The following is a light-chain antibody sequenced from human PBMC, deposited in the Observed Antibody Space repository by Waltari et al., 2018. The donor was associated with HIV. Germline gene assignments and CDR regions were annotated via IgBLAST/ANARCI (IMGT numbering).Light chain of an antibody. CDR2: ADV. V-gene: IGLV1-51*01. CDR1: RSNIGRRD. CDR3: QTWDVSLKAAL. Sequence: QSVLTQPPSLSAAPGQKVTISCSGGRSNIGRRDVSWYPQLPGVAPKLVICADVKRPSGIPDRFSGSKSGTSATLGITVLETGDEADYYCQTWDVSLKAALFGGGTKLTVL. J-gene: IGLJ2*01.